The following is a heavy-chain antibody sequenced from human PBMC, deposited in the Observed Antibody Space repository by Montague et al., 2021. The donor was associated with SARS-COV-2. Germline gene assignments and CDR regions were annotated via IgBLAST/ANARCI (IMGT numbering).Heavy chain of an antibody. CDR1: GSSVRSYY. V-gene: IGHV4-59*02. D-gene: IGHD4-17*01. Sequence: SETLSLTCIVSGSSVRSYYWSWIRQPPGKGLEWLGYIYYSGSTNYNPSLKSRVTISVDTSKNQFSLKLSSVTAADTAVYYCARESTVTTFGGPYYGDSGGQGTLGTVSA. CDR2: IYYSGST. CDR3: ARESTVTTFGGPYYGDS. J-gene: IGHJ4*02.